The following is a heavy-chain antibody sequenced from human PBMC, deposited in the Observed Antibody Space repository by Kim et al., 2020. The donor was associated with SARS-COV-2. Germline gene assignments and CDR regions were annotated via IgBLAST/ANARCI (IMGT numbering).Heavy chain of an antibody. D-gene: IGHD3-9*01. J-gene: IGHJ3*02. Sequence: GGSLRLSCAASGFTFSSYAMSWVRQAPGKGLEWVSAISGSGGSTYYADSVKGRFTISRDNSKNTLYLQMNSLRAEDTAVYYCAKALDPLTYYDILTGYRNNDAFDIWGQGTMVTVSS. CDR3: AKALDPLTYYDILTGYRNNDAFDI. V-gene: IGHV3-23*01. CDR1: GFTFSSYA. CDR2: ISGSGGST.